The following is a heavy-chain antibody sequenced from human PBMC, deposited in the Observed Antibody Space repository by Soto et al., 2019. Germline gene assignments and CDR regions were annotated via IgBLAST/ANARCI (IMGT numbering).Heavy chain of an antibody. Sequence: PSETLSLTCAVYGVSFRGYFWTWIRQPPGKGLEWIGYIYYSGSTYYNPSLKSRVTISVDTSKNQFSLKLSSVTAADTAVYYCARSSTSANYFDYWGQGTLVTVSS. J-gene: IGHJ4*02. CDR1: GVSFRGYF. D-gene: IGHD2-2*01. CDR2: IYYSGST. CDR3: ARSSTSANYFDY. V-gene: IGHV4-34*09.